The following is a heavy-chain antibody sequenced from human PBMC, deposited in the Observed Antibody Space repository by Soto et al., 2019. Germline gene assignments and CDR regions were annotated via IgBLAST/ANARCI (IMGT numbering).Heavy chain of an antibody. CDR3: ARGGVPAATLYYYGIDV. D-gene: IGHD2-2*01. CDR2: IIPIFGTA. V-gene: IGHV1-69*12. CDR1: GGTFSSYA. J-gene: IGHJ6*02. Sequence: QVQLVQSGAEVKKPGSSVKVSCKASGGTFSSYAISWVRQAPGQGLEWMGGIIPIFGTANYAQKFQGRVTITADESTTTAYMELSSLRSEDTAVYYCARGGVPAATLYYYGIDVWGQGTTVTVSS.